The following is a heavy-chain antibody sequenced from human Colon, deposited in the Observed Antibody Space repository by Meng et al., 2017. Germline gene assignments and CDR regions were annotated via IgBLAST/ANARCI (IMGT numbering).Heavy chain of an antibody. Sequence: SCKASGGTFSSYAISWVRQAPGQGLEWMGGIIPIFGTANYAQKFQGRVTITADKSTSTAYMELSSLRSEDTAVYYCARPRDSNGWYGEWYFDLWGRGTLVTVSS. J-gene: IGHJ2*01. CDR1: GGTFSSYA. CDR2: IIPIFGTA. CDR3: ARPRDSNGWYGEWYFDL. D-gene: IGHD6-19*01. V-gene: IGHV1-69*06.